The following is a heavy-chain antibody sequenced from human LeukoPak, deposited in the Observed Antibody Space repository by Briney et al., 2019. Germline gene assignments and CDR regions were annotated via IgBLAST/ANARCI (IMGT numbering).Heavy chain of an antibody. J-gene: IGHJ4*02. CDR2: IGNSGTST. Sequence: GGSLRLSCAASGFTFTRYSMNWVRQAPGQGLEWVSSIGNSGTSTYYAYSVKGRFAVSRHNARNSLYLKMNSLRAEDTAIYYCSKTPGDLWSWYDYWGQGTLVTVSS. CDR1: GFTFTRYS. V-gene: IGHV3-21*01. CDR3: SKTPGDLWSWYDY. D-gene: IGHD3-10*01.